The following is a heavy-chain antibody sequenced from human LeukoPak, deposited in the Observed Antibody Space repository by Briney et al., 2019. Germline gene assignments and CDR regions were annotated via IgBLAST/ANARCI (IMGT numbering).Heavy chain of an antibody. CDR1: GGTFSSYT. V-gene: IGHV1-69*02. CDR3: ASGTTVSSSAAASFDY. Sequence: SVRVSCKAPGGTFSSYTISWVRQAPGQGLEWMGRIIPTLGIANYAQKFQGRVTITADKSTSTAYMELSSLRSEDTAVYYCASGTTVSSSAAASFDYWGQGTLVTVSS. J-gene: IGHJ4*02. CDR2: IIPTLGIA. D-gene: IGHD6-13*01.